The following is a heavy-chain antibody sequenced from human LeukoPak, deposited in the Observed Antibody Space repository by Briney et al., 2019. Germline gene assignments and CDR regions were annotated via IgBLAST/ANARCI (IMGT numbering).Heavy chain of an antibody. V-gene: IGHV1-18*01. J-gene: IGHJ4*02. CDR2: ISAYNGNT. CDR3: ASRTPYSSSSMGY. CDR1: GYTFTSYG. Sequence: ASVKVSCKASGYTFTSYGISWVRQAPGQGLEWMGWISAYNGNTNYAQKLQGRVTMTTDKSTRTGYMEVRSLRSDDTAVYYCASRTPYSSSSMGYWGQGTLVTVAS. D-gene: IGHD6-6*01.